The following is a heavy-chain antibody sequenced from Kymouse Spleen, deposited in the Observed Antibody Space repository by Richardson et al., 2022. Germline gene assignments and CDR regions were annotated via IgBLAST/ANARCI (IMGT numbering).Heavy chain of an antibody. CDR2: IWYDGSNK. J-gene: IGHJ5*02. CDR1: GFTFSSYG. CDR3: ARGNIVVVPAASGFDP. D-gene: IGHD2-2*02. Sequence: QVQLVESGGGVVQPGRSLRLSCAASGFTFSSYGMHWVRQAPGKGLEWVAVIWYDGSNKYYADSVKGRFTISRDNSKNTLYLQMNSLRAEDTAVYYCARGNIVVVPAASGFDPWGQGTLVTVSS. V-gene: IGHV3-33*01.